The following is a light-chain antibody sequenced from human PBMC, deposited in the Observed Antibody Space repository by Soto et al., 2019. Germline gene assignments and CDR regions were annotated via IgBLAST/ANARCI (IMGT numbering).Light chain of an antibody. CDR2: DDN. Sequence: QSVLTQPPSVSAAPGQKVTISCSGSSSNIGNNYVSWYQQLPGTAHKLLIYDDNKRPSGIPDRFSGSNSGTSATLGITGLQTGDEAHYYCGTWDRSLSAGVFGGGTKLTVL. V-gene: IGLV1-51*01. CDR1: SSNIGNNY. J-gene: IGLJ3*02. CDR3: GTWDRSLSAGV.